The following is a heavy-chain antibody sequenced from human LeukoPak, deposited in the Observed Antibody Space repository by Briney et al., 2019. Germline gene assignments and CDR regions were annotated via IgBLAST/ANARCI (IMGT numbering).Heavy chain of an antibody. D-gene: IGHD7-27*01. CDR1: GFTFSSYA. Sequence: PGGSLRLSCAASGFTFSSYAMSWVRQAPGKGLEWVSAISGSGGSTYYADSVKGRFTISRDNPKNTLYLQMNILRAEDTAVYYCAKDLNWGMDYWGQGTLVTVSS. CDR2: ISGSGGST. J-gene: IGHJ4*02. CDR3: AKDLNWGMDY. V-gene: IGHV3-23*01.